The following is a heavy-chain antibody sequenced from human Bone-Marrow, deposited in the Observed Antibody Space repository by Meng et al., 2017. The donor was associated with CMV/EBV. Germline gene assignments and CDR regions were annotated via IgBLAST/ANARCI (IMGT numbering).Heavy chain of an antibody. Sequence: ASVKVSCKASGYTFTGYYMHWVRQAPGQGLEWMGWINPNSGGTNYAQKFQGRVTMTRDTSISTAYMELSRLRSDDTAVYYCARDLGIAAAEWFDYWGQGTRVTVSS. CDR1: GYTFTGYY. J-gene: IGHJ4*02. V-gene: IGHV1-2*02. D-gene: IGHD6-13*01. CDR3: ARDLGIAAAEWFDY. CDR2: INPNSGGT.